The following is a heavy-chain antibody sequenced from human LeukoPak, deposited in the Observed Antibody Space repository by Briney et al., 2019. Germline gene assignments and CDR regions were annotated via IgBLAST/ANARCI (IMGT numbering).Heavy chain of an antibody. J-gene: IGHJ4*02. CDR1: GGSISSGGYY. Sequence: SSETLSLTCTVSGGSISSGGYYWSWIRQHPGKGLEWIGYIYYSGSTYYNPSLKSRVTISVDTSKNQFSLKLSSVTAADTAVYYCARVSSSTYYYDSSGYSPFDYWGQGTLVTVSS. V-gene: IGHV4-31*03. CDR2: IYYSGST. CDR3: ARVSSSTYYYDSSGYSPFDY. D-gene: IGHD3-22*01.